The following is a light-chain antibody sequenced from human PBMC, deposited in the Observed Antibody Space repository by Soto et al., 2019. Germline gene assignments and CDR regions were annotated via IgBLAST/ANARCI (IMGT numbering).Light chain of an antibody. CDR2: GAS. V-gene: IGKV3-15*01. CDR3: QQYNDWPWT. CDR1: QSVSSS. J-gene: IGKJ1*01. Sequence: EIVMTQSPATLSVCPGESAPLSCMASQSVSSSLAWYQQKPGQAPRILIYGASSRATGIPARFSGSGSGTEFTLTISSLKSEDFEVYYCQQYNDWPWTFGQGTKVDIK.